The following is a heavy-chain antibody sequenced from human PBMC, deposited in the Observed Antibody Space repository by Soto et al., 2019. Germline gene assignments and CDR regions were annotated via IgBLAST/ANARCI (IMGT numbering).Heavy chain of an antibody. V-gene: IGHV3-9*01. Sequence: EVQLVESGGGLVQPGRSLRLSCAASGFTFDDYAMHWVRQAPGKGLEWVSGISWNSGSIGYADSVKGRFTISRDNAKNSLYLQMNSLRAEDTVLYYCAKGRVVARNNWFDPWGQGTLVTVSS. CDR2: ISWNSGSI. J-gene: IGHJ5*02. CDR3: AKGRVVARNNWFDP. D-gene: IGHD2-15*01. CDR1: GFTFDDYA.